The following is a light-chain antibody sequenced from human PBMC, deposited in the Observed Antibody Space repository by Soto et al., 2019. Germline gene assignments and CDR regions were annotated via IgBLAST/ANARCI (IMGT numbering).Light chain of an antibody. V-gene: IGKV3-11*01. CDR2: DAS. CDR1: QSVSSY. Sequence: EIVLTQSPATLSLSPGERATLSCRASQSVSSYLAWYQQKPGQAPRLLIYDASNRATGIPARFSGSGSGTDFPPTHSSLGPEDFAVFYWQQGSHWPLTFGQGTKLEIK. CDR3: QQGSHWPLT. J-gene: IGKJ2*01.